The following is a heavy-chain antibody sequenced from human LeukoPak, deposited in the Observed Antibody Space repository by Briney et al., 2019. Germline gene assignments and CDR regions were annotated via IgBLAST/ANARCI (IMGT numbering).Heavy chain of an antibody. Sequence: GGSLRLSCAASGFTFSSYAMSWVRQAPGEGLEWVSAISGSGGSTYYADPVKGRFTISRDNSKNTLYLQMNSLRAEDTAVYYCATSPHYCSSTSCYIYMDVWGKGTTVTVSS. V-gene: IGHV3-23*01. CDR1: GFTFSSYA. CDR3: ATSPHYCSSTSCYIYMDV. J-gene: IGHJ6*03. D-gene: IGHD2-2*02. CDR2: ISGSGGST.